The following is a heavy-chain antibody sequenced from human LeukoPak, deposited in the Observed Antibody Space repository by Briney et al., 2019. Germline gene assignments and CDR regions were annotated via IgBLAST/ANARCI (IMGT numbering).Heavy chain of an antibody. J-gene: IGHJ6*03. V-gene: IGHV4-38-2*01. CDR1: GYSTSSGYY. Sequence: PSETLSLTCAVSGYSTSSGYYWGWIRQPPGKGLEWIGSIYHSGSTYYNPSLKSRVTISVDTSKNQFSLKLSSVTAADTAVYYCARRGIAARRGTSYYYYYYMDVWGKGTTVTVSS. D-gene: IGHD6-6*01. CDR3: ARRGIAARRGTSYYYYYYMDV. CDR2: IYHSGST.